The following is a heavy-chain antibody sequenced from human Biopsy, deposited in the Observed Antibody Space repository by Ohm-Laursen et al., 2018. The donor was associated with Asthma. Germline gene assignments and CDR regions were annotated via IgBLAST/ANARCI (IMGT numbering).Heavy chain of an antibody. Sequence: GSLRLSCAASGFAVSRDHMFWVRQAPGKGLEWVSVIYSGGTSHTADSVRGRFTISRDYSKNTLYLQMHSLRAEGTAVYHCARGDSSNWSHYYFDYWGQGTLVTVSS. CDR1: GFAVSRDH. V-gene: IGHV3-53*01. D-gene: IGHD3-22*01. CDR2: IYSGGTS. J-gene: IGHJ4*02. CDR3: ARGDSSNWSHYYFDY.